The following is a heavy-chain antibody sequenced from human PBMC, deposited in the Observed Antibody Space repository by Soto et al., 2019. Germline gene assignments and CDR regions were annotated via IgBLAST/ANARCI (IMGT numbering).Heavy chain of an antibody. J-gene: IGHJ4*02. CDR1: EFTFRTFA. D-gene: IGHD2-8*01. V-gene: IGHV3-23*01. Sequence: GGSLRLSCAASEFTFRTFAMAWVRQAPGKGLEWVSTIDNGGGGTFYADSVKGRFSISRDISKNALYLEMKNLRAEDTAIYYCAKEPEVSGRGLVYWGQGIMVTVS. CDR2: IDNGGGGT. CDR3: AKEPEVSGRGLVY.